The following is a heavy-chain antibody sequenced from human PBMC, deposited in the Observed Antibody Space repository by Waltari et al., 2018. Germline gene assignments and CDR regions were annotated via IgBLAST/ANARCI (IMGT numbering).Heavy chain of an antibody. J-gene: IGHJ4*02. D-gene: IGHD6-19*01. Sequence: EVKLVQSGAEVQKHGATVETACKASGYTFTDYSMNWVQQAPGKGLEWMGRVDPEDGETIYAAKFQGSVTITAYTSTDTAYMQLSSLRSEDTAVYYCATVLGQWLVSPTFDYWGQGTLVTVSS. CDR3: ATVLGQWLVSPTFDY. CDR1: GYTFTDYS. V-gene: IGHV1-69-2*01. CDR2: VDPEDGET.